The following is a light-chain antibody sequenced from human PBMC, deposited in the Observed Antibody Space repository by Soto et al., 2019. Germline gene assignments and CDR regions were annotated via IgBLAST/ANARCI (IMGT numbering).Light chain of an antibody. V-gene: IGKV3-15*01. CDR1: QTVSSN. Sequence: IVMTQSPAPLSVSPGERVTLSCRATQTVSSNLAWYQQRPGQAPRILIYGASTRATDIPARFSGSGSGTEFTLTISSLQSEDVAVYYCQQYHDWPRTFGRGTKVDIK. J-gene: IGKJ1*01. CDR2: GAS. CDR3: QQYHDWPRT.